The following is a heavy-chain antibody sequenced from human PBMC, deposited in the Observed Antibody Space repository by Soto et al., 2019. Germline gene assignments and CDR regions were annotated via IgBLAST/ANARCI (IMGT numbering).Heavy chain of an antibody. Sequence: LSLTCNVFAGSINDYYWSWIRQPPGMRLEWIGFVYSGGSSNYNPSFKSRVTISLETSKNQFSLRLTSLTAADSAVYYCASTSRAAPVTGLDSWGQGTLVTVSS. CDR3: ASTSRAAPVTGLDS. CDR2: VYSGGSS. J-gene: IGHJ4*02. V-gene: IGHV4-59*01. CDR1: AGSINDYY. D-gene: IGHD6-25*01.